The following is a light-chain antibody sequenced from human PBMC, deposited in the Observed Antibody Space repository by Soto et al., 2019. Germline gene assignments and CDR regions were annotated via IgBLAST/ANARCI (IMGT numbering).Light chain of an antibody. J-gene: IGKJ1*01. V-gene: IGKV3-15*01. CDR2: GAS. CDR1: QSVSNN. Sequence: IVMTQSTATLSVSPGGRASLSCRASQSVSNNLAWYQQKPGQAPRLLIYGASTRAAGIPGRFSGSGSGTEFTLIISSLQSDDFAGYYCQQYHNAGSTFGQGTKVEI. CDR3: QQYHNAGST.